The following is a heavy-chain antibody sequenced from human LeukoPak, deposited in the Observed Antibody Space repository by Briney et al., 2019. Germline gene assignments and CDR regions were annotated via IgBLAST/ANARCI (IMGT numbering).Heavy chain of an antibody. CDR2: ISGGSDST. CDR1: GFTFSDYA. V-gene: IGHV3-23*01. J-gene: IGHJ4*02. D-gene: IGHD2-2*01. CDR3: AKLGCTGTICYANY. Sequence: GGSLRLFCAASGFTFSDYAMTWVRQIPGKGLEWDSVISGGSDSTDYADSMKGRFTISRDNSRNTLYLQMNSLRAEDTALYYCAKLGCTGTICYANYWGQGTLVTVSS.